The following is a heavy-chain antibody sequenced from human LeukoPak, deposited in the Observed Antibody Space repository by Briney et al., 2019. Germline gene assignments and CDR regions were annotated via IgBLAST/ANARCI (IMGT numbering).Heavy chain of an antibody. CDR3: ARGRGYGGNWGFDS. CDR2: INLNNVGT. J-gene: IGHJ4*02. CDR1: GLQFPGDY. Sequence: ASVKVSCKASGLQFPGDYIHWVRQAPGQGLEWMGWINLNNVGTKFALKFQGRVTLTRDTSITTDYMEMSGLTPDETAVYYCARGRGYGGNWGFDSWGQGTLVVVSS. V-gene: IGHV1-2*02. D-gene: IGHD7-27*01.